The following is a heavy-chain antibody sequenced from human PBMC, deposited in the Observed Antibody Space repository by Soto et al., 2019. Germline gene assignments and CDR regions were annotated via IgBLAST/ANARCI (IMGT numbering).Heavy chain of an antibody. J-gene: IGHJ4*02. Sequence: QVQLVQSGAEVKKPGASVKVSCKASGYTFTSYYMHWVRQAPGQGLEWMGIINPSGGSTSYAQKFQGRFTMTRDTSTSTGDMELSSLRSEDTAVYYCARDRYGNEGTFGYWGQGTLVTVSS. CDR1: GYTFTSYY. V-gene: IGHV1-46*01. CDR3: ARDRYGNEGTFGY. D-gene: IGHD4-4*01. CDR2: INPSGGST.